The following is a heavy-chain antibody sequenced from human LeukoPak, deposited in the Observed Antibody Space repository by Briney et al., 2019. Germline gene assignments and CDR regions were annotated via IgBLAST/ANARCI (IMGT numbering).Heavy chain of an antibody. D-gene: IGHD6-13*01. J-gene: IGHJ5*02. CDR2: IKQDGSEK. CDR1: GFTFSTYA. V-gene: IGHV3-7*03. Sequence: GGSLRLSCAASGFTFSTYAFHWVRQAPGKGLEWVANIKQDGSEKYYVDSVKGRFTISRDNAKNSLYLQMNSLRAEDTAVYYCARDRVAAAGTNWFDPWGQGTLVTVSS. CDR3: ARDRVAAAGTNWFDP.